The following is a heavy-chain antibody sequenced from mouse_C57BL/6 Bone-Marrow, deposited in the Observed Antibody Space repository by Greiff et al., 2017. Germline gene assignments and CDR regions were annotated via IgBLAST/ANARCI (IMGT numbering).Heavy chain of an antibody. V-gene: IGHV14-4*01. J-gene: IGHJ1*03. CDR3: TPITTVLGGYFDV. Sequence: VQLQQSGAELVRPGASVKLSCTASGFNIKDDYMHWVKQRPEQGLEWIGWIDPENGDTEYASKFHGKATITADTSSNTAYLQLSSLTSEGTAVYYCTPITTVLGGYFDVWGTGTTVTVSS. CDR2: IDPENGDT. CDR1: GFNIKDDY. D-gene: IGHD1-1*01.